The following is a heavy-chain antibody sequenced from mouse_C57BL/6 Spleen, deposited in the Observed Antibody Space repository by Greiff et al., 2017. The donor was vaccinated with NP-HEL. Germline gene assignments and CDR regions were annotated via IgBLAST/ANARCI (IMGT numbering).Heavy chain of an antibody. CDR3: ARVGAGTEGFAY. V-gene: IGHV1-52*01. Sequence: QVQLQQPGAELVRPGSSVKLSCKASGYTFTSYWMHWVKQRPIQGLEWIGNIDPSDSETHYNQKFKDKATLTVDKSSSTAYMQLSSLTSEDSAVYYCARVGAGTEGFAYWGQGTLVTVSA. J-gene: IGHJ3*01. CDR1: GYTFTSYW. CDR2: IDPSDSET. D-gene: IGHD4-1*01.